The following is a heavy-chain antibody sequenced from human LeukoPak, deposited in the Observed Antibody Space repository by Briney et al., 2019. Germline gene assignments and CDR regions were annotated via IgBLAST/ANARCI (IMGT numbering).Heavy chain of an antibody. J-gene: IGHJ6*03. CDR1: GFTFSSYA. D-gene: IGHD4-17*01. CDR3: ARDTVTTDYYYMDV. V-gene: IGHV3-30*04. Sequence: GGSLRLSCAASGFTFSSYAMHWVRQAPGKGLEWVAVISYDGSNKYYADSVKGRFTISRDNSKNTLYLQMNSLRAEDTAVYYCARDTVTTDYYYMDVWGKGTTVTVS. CDR2: ISYDGSNK.